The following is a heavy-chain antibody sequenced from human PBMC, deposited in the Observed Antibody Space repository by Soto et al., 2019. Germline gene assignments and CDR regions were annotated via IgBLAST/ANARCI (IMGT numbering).Heavy chain of an antibody. CDR2: ISPYTGNT. D-gene: IGHD3-16*01. CDR1: GYIFVNYD. CDR3: GMVDNYVTPTPQDV. Sequence: QVQLVQSGDEVKKPGASVKVSCKASGYIFVNYDIAWVRQAPRQGLEWMGWISPYTGNTHSVSKVQGILTMTTDTSTSTAYMVLGSMTSDDRAVYYCGMVDNYVTPTPQDVWGQGTTVTV. J-gene: IGHJ6*02. V-gene: IGHV1-18*01.